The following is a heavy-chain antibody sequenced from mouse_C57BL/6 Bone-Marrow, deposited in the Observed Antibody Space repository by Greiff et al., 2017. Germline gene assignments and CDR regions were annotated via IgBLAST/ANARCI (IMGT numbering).Heavy chain of an antibody. CDR3: ASFGAPAWFAY. J-gene: IGHJ3*01. D-gene: IGHD3-1*01. CDR1: GFTFSSYA. Sequence: EVKLVESGGGLVKPGGSLKLSCAASGFTFSSYAMSWVRQTPEKRLEWVATISDGGSYTYYPDNVKGRFTISRDNAKNNLYLQMSHLKSEDAAMYYCASFGAPAWFAYWGQGTLVTVSA. CDR2: ISDGGSYT. V-gene: IGHV5-4*03.